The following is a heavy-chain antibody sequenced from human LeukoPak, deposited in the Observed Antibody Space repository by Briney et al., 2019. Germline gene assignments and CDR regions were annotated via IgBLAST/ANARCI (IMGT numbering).Heavy chain of an antibody. D-gene: IGHD2-2*02. Sequence: GSLRLSCAASEFTFSSYGMHWVRQAPGKGLEWVAFIRYDGSNKYYADSVKGRFTISRDNSENTLYLQMNSLRAEDTAVYYCAKDFVGYCSSTSCYRGIGLDYWGQGTLVTVSS. CDR1: EFTFSSYG. CDR3: AKDFVGYCSSTSCYRGIGLDY. V-gene: IGHV3-30*02. CDR2: IRYDGSNK. J-gene: IGHJ4*02.